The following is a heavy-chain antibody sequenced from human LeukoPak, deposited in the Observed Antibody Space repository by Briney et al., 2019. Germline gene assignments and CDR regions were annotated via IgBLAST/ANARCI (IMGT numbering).Heavy chain of an antibody. V-gene: IGHV1-3*01. Sequence: ASVNVSCKASGYTFTSYAIHWVRQAPGQRLEWMGWISAGNGNTKYSQKLQGRVTMTTDTSTSTAYMELRSLRSDDTAVYYCARSGRGEFDYWGQGTLVTVSS. J-gene: IGHJ4*02. CDR1: GYTFTSYA. CDR3: ARSGRGEFDY. D-gene: IGHD3-10*01. CDR2: ISAGNGNT.